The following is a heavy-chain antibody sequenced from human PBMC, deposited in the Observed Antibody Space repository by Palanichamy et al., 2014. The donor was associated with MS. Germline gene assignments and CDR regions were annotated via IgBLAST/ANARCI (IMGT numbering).Heavy chain of an antibody. CDR3: ARDRIAARPGKLYYYYGMDV. CDR1: GFTFSSYW. D-gene: IGHD6-6*01. Sequence: EVQLVESGGGLVQPGGSLRLSCAASGFTFSSYWMSWVRQAPGKGLEWVANIKQDGSEEYYVDSVKGRFTISRDNAKNSPYLQMNSLRAEDTAVYYCARDRIAARPGKLYYYYGMDVWGQGTTVTVSS. J-gene: IGHJ6*02. V-gene: IGHV3-7*01. CDR2: IKQDGSEE.